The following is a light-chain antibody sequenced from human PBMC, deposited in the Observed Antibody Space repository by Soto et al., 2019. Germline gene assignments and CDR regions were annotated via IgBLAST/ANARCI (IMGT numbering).Light chain of an antibody. CDR1: QSISSW. CDR3: QQYNSYPVT. Sequence: DIQMTQSPSTLSASVGDRVTITCRASQSISSWLAWYQQKPGKAPKLLIYDASSLESGVPSRFSGSESGTEFTLTISSLQPDDFATYYCQQYNSYPVTFGQGPRWKSN. CDR2: DAS. J-gene: IGKJ1*01. V-gene: IGKV1-5*01.